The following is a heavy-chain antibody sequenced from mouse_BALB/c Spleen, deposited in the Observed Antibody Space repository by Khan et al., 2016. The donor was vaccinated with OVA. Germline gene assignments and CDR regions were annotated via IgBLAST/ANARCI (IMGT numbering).Heavy chain of an antibody. CDR3: ARVYFGYFDY. Sequence: EVELVESGGGLVKPGGSLKFSCEASGFTFSSYAMSWVRQTPEKRLEWVATISSGGSLTYYPDSVQGRFTISRDNGKKTLYLLMSSLRSEDTAIYYCARVYFGYFDYWGQGTTLTVSS. V-gene: IGHV5-9-3*01. J-gene: IGHJ2*01. CDR2: ISSGGSLT. CDR1: GFTFSSYA. D-gene: IGHD2-3*01.